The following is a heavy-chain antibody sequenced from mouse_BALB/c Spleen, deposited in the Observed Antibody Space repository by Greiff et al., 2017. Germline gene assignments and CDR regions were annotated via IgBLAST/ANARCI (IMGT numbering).Heavy chain of an antibody. Sequence: EVMLVESGGGLVQPGGSLRLSCATSGFTFTDYYMSWVRQPPGKALEWLGFIRNKANGYTTEYSASVKGRFTISRDNSQSILYLQMNTLRAEDSATYYCARDRGGNYVTAFDYWGQGTTLTVSS. CDR2: IRNKANGYTT. V-gene: IGHV7-3*02. D-gene: IGHD2-1*01. J-gene: IGHJ2*01. CDR1: GFTFTDYY. CDR3: ARDRGGNYVTAFDY.